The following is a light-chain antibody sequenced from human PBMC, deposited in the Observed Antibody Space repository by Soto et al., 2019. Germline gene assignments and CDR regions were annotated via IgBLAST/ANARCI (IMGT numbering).Light chain of an antibody. CDR1: QSVSSN. CDR3: QQYNNWPLP. V-gene: IGKV3-15*01. Sequence: EIVMTEAPATRSVSPGERATLSCRASQSVSSNLAWYQQKPGRAPRLLIYGASTRATGIPARFSGSGSGTEFTLTISSLQSEDFAVYYCQQYNNWPLPFGQGTKVAIK. J-gene: IGKJ1*01. CDR2: GAS.